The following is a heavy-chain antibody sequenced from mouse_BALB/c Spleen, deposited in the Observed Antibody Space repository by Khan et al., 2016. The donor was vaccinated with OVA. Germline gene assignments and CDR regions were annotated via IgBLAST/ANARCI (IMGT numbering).Heavy chain of an antibody. J-gene: IGHJ3*01. V-gene: IGHV3-2*02. D-gene: IGHD1-3*01. Sequence: EVQLQESGPGLVKPSQSLSLTCTVTGYSIPSDYAWNWIRQFPGNKLEWMGYITYSGSTAYNPSLKSRISITRDTSKNQSFLQLNSVTPEDTATYYCAMDNYFAYWGQGTLVTVSA. CDR3: AMDNYFAY. CDR1: GYSIPSDYA. CDR2: ITYSGST.